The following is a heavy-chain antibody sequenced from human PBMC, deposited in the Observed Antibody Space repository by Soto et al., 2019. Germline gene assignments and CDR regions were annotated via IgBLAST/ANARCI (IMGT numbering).Heavy chain of an antibody. CDR1: GYTFTSYG. CDR2: ISAYNGNT. V-gene: IGHV1-18*01. CDR3: ARGRIVGAIREGRVDY. Sequence: GASVKVSCKASGYTFTSYGISWVRQAPGQGLEWMGWISAYNGNTNYAQKLQGRVTMTTDTSTSTAYMELRSLRSDDTAVYYCARGRIVGAIREGRVDYWGQGTLVTVSS. J-gene: IGHJ4*02. D-gene: IGHD1-26*01.